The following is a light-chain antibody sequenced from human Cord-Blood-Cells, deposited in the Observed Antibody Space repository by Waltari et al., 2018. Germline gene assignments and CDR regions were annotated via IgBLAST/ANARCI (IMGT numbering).Light chain of an antibody. V-gene: IGLV2-23*02. CDR3: CSYAGSSTFEV. J-gene: IGLJ2*01. Sequence: QSALTQPASVSGSPGQSITIYCPGTSSAVGSYNLVSWYQQHPGKAPKLMIYEVSKRPSGVSNRFSGSKSGNTASLTISGLQAEDEADYYCCSYAGSSTFEVFGGGTKLTVL. CDR2: EVS. CDR1: SSAVGSYNL.